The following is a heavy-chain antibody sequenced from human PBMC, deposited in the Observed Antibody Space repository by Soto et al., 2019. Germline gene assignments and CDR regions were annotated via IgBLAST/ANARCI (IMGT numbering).Heavy chain of an antibody. Sequence: ASVKVSCKASGYTFTSYDMKWVRQATGQGFECLGRMNPNSGNTGYVKKFQGRVTITRDKSMTTAYMELSSLRSDDTAVYYCAKDGGREGYFGNWFDPWGQGTLVTVSS. CDR3: AKDGGREGYFGNWFDP. D-gene: IGHD2-15*01. CDR2: MNPNSGNT. CDR1: GYTFTSYD. J-gene: IGHJ5*02. V-gene: IGHV1-8*01.